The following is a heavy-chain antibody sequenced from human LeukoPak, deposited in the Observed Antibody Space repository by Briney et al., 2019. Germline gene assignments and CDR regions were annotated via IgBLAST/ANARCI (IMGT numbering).Heavy chain of an antibody. J-gene: IGHJ4*02. CDR3: AKVLLCSSTSCYTFHHDRYFDY. CDR1: GFTFSSYA. D-gene: IGHD2-2*02. Sequence: QAGGSLRLSCAASGFTFSSYAMSWVRQAPGKGLEWVSAISGSGGSTYYAGSVKGRFTISRDNSKNTLYLQMNSLRAEDTAVYYCAKVLLCSSTSCYTFHHDRYFDYWGQGTLVTVSS. CDR2: ISGSGGST. V-gene: IGHV3-23*01.